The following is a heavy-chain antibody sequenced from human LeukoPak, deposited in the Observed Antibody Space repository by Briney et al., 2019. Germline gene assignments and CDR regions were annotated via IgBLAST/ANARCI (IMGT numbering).Heavy chain of an antibody. CDR1: GYTFTGYY. V-gene: IGHV1-2*02. D-gene: IGHD2-21*02. J-gene: IGHJ4*02. CDR2: INPNSGGT. CDR3: ARVGDIVVVTASFDY. Sequence: ASVKVSCKASGYTFTGYYMHWVRQAPGQGLEWMGWINPNSGGTNYAQKFQGRVTMTRDTSISTAYMELSRLRSDDTAVYYCARVGDIVVVTASFDYWGRGTLVTVSS.